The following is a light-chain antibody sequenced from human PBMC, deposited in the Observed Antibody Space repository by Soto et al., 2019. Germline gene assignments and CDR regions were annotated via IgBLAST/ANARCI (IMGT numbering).Light chain of an antibody. Sequence: DIVMTQSPDSLAVSLGERATISCRSSQAIFRDSTGRHLLAWYQQKPGQPPKLLIYWASTRESGVPDRFSGGRSGTDFTPTISSLQAEHVAVYCGPQFYKPPLFTFGHGTTLAI. CDR1: QAIFRDSTGRHL. CDR2: WAS. J-gene: IGKJ2*01. CDR3: PQFYKPPLFT. V-gene: IGKV4-1*01.